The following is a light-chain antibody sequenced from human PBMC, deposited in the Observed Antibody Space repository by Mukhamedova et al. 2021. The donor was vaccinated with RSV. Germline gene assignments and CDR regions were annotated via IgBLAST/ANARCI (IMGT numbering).Light chain of an antibody. CDR3: QQTYTTPRT. CDR2: SAS. J-gene: IGKJ1*01. V-gene: IGKV1-39*01. Sequence: WYQCRVHGKAPKLLIYSASTLQSGVPSRFSGRGSVRDFTLTISSLQPEDLATYYCQQTYTTPRTFGQGTMV.